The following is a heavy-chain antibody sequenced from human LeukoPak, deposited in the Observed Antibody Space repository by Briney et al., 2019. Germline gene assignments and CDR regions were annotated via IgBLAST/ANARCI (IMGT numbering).Heavy chain of an antibody. V-gene: IGHV4-34*01. CDR1: GGSFSGYY. CDR2: INHSGST. J-gene: IGHJ4*02. Sequence: SETLSLTCAVYGGSFSGYYWSWIRQPPGKGLEWIGEINHSGSTNYNPSLKSRVTMSVDTSKNQFSLKLSSVTAADTAVYYCAKIRGYSYGVDYWGQGTLVTVSS. CDR3: AKIRGYSYGVDY. D-gene: IGHD5-18*01.